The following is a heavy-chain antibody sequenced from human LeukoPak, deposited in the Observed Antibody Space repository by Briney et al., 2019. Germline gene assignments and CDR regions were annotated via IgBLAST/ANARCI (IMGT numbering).Heavy chain of an antibody. CDR3: ASGKWELDYPNWFDP. V-gene: IGHV1-8*03. D-gene: IGHD1-26*01. Sequence: ASVKVSCKASGYTFTSYDINWVRQATGQGLEWMGWMNPNSGNTGYAQKFQGRVTITRNTSISTAYMELSSLRSEDTAVYYCASGKWELDYPNWFDPWGQGTLVTVSS. CDR2: MNPNSGNT. CDR1: GYTFTSYD. J-gene: IGHJ5*02.